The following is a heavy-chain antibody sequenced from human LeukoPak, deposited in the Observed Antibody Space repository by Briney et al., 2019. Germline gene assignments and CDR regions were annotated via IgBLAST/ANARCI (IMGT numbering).Heavy chain of an antibody. J-gene: IGHJ4*02. V-gene: IGHV4-39*01. CDR3: ARRLWGDYFDY. CDR2: IYYSGST. CDR1: GGSIITSSFY. Sequence: SETLSLACTVSGGSIITSSFYWVWIRHPPGKRLEWIGDIYYSGSTYYNPSLKSRVTISVDTSNNQFSLRLSSVTAADTAMYYCARRLWGDYFDYWGQGTLVTVSS. D-gene: IGHD3-16*01.